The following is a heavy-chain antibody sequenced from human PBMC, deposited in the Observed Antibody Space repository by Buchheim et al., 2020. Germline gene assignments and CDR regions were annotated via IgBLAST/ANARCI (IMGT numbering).Heavy chain of an antibody. CDR1: GYTFTSYD. V-gene: IGHV1-46*03. CDR3: ARTFSGNYGIDY. CDR2: INPSGGST. J-gene: IGHJ4*02. D-gene: IGHD1-26*01. Sequence: QVQLVQSGAEVKKPGASVKVSCKASGYTFTSYDMHWVRQAPGQGLAWMGIINPSGGSTNYAQKFQGRVTMTSDTSTSTVYMELSSLRSEDTAVYYCARTFSGNYGIDYWGQGTL.